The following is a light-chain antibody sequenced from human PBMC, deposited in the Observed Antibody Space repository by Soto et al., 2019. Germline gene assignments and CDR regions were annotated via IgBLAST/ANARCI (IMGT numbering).Light chain of an antibody. V-gene: IGKV3-20*01. Sequence: EIVLTQSPGTLSLSPGERATLSCRASQSVSSSYLAWYQQKPGQPPRLLIYGASSRATGIPDRFSGSGSGTDFALTISRLETDDSAVYYCQQYGGSPFTFGPGTKVDIK. CDR2: GAS. CDR1: QSVSSSY. CDR3: QQYGGSPFT. J-gene: IGKJ3*01.